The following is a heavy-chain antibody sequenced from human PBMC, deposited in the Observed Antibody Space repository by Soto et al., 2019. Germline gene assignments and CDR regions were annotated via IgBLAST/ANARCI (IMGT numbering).Heavy chain of an antibody. J-gene: IGHJ4*02. CDR1: GGSLNNYY. CDR2: IYTVGST. V-gene: IGHV4-4*07. CDR3: ARSPLTHSYAQFDS. D-gene: IGHD3-16*01. Sequence: TLSLTCTVSGGSLNNYYWSWIRQPAGKGLEWIGRIYTVGSTNYNPSLKSRVTMSIDTPKNQFSLRLTSVTAADTAVYYCARSPLTHSYAQFDSWGQGSLVTVSS.